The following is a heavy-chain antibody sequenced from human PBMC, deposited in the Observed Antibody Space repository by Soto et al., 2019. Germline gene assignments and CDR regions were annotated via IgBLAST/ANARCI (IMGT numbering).Heavy chain of an antibody. D-gene: IGHD3-22*01. CDR2: SNPNSGGT. J-gene: IGHJ3*02. V-gene: IGHV1-2*04. Sequence: QVQLVQSGAEVKKPGASVKVSCKASGYTFTGYYMHWVRQAPGQGLEWMGWSNPNSGGTNYAQKFQGWVTMTRDTSISTAYMELGRLRSDDTAVYYCARVQRDGYYDSSGYYFLDAFDIWGQGTMVTVSS. CDR3: ARVQRDGYYDSSGYYFLDAFDI. CDR1: GYTFTGYY.